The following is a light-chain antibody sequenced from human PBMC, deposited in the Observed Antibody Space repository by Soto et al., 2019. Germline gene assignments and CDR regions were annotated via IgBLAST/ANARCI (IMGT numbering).Light chain of an antibody. J-gene: IGKJ5*01. V-gene: IGKV1-16*01. CDR1: QGISNY. CDR3: QQYHRSSIT. Sequence: DIQMTQSPSSLSASVGDRVTITCRTSQGISNYLAWYQQKSGKPPKLLIYAASTLQSGVPSRFSGSRSGTEFTLTISSLQPDDFATYYCQQYHRSSITFGQGTRLEIK. CDR2: AAS.